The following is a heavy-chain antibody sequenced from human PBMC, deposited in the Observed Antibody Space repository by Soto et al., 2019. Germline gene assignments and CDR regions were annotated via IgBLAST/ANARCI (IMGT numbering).Heavy chain of an antibody. V-gene: IGHV3-13*01. J-gene: IGHJ6*02. CDR3: ARGLLGPGDYYYGMDV. CDR1: GFTFNNHD. D-gene: IGHD7-27*01. Sequence: GGSLRLSCAASGFTFNNHDMHWVRQATGKGLEWVSGIGVLGDTYYPGSVNGRFTISRENAKNSLYLQINDLRAGDTAVYYCARGLLGPGDYYYGMDVWGQGTTVTVSS. CDR2: IGVLGDT.